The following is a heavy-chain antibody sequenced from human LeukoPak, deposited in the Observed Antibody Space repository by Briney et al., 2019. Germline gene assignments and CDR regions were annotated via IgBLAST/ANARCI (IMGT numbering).Heavy chain of an antibody. CDR2: INEDGSTT. V-gene: IGHV3-74*01. CDR3: AKDSGYSSGTFDY. CDR1: GFTFSSNW. J-gene: IGHJ4*02. Sequence: GGSLRLSCAASGFTFSSNWMHWVRQAPGKGLVWVSRINEDGSTTNYADSVKGRSTIFRDNAKNTLYLQMNSLRAEDTAVYYCAKDSGYSSGTFDYWGQGTLVTVSS. D-gene: IGHD6-19*01.